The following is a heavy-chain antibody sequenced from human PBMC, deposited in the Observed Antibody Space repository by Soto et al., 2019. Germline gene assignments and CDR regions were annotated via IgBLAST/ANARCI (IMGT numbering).Heavy chain of an antibody. CDR2: IIPIFGTA. V-gene: IGHV1-69*13. CDR3: ARDPPGRFRYIIQPQYYFDF. CDR1: GGTFSSYA. J-gene: IGHJ4*02. D-gene: IGHD3-3*01. Sequence: SVKVSCKASGGTFSSYAISWVRQAPGQGLEWMGGIIPIFGTANYAQKFQGRVTITADESTSTAYMELSSLRSEDAAMYYCARDPPGRFRYIIQPQYYFDFWGQGTLVTV.